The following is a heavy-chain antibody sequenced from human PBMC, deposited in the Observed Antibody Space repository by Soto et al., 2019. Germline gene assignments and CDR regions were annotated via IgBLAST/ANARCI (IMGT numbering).Heavy chain of an antibody. V-gene: IGHV1-18*01. Sequence: QVHVVQSGAEVKKPGASVKVSCKASGYTFTSYGITWVRQAPGQGLGWMGWISAHNGNTDYAQKLQGRVIVTRDTSTSTAYMELRSLISDDTAVYYCARGRYGDYWGQGALVTVSS. CDR3: ARGRYGDY. CDR1: GYTFTSYG. J-gene: IGHJ4*02. D-gene: IGHD1-1*01. CDR2: ISAHNGNT.